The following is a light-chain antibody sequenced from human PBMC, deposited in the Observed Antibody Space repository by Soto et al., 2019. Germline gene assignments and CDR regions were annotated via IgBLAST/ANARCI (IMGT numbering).Light chain of an antibody. CDR2: AAS. J-gene: IGKJ1*01. CDR1: QSIITSY. V-gene: IGKV3-20*01. CDR3: QQPET. Sequence: IVLTQSPGTLSLSPGERATLSCRASQSIITSYLAWYQQKPGQAPRLLIYAASNRATGIPDRFSGSGSGTDFTLTISRLEPEDFAVYYCQQPETFGQGTKVEIK.